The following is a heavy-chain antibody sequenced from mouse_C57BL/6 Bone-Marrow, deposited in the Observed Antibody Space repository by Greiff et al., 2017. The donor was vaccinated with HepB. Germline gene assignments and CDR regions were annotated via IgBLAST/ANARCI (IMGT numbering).Heavy chain of an antibody. J-gene: IGHJ1*03. D-gene: IGHD1-1*01. Sequence: VQLVESGPGLVKPSQSLFLTCSITGFPITSGYYWIWIRQSPGKPLEWMGYITHSGETFYNPSLQSPIYITRETSKNQCFLQLNSVTTEDTAMYYCAGVFYYYGSSYGWYFDVWGTGTTVTVSS. CDR2: ITHSGET. CDR3: AGVFYYYGSSYGWYFDV. CDR1: GFPITSGYY. V-gene: IGHV12-3*01.